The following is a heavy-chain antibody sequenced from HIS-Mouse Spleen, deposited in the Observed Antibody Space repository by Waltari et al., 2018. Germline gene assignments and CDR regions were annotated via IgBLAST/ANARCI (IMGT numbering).Heavy chain of an antibody. Sequence: GFTFSNAWMSWVRQAPGKGLEWVGRIKSKTDGGTTDYAAPVKGRFTISRDDSKNTLYLQMNSLKTEDTAVYYCTSCGYSYIYGMDVWGQGTTVTVSS. V-gene: IGHV3-15*01. D-gene: IGHD5-18*01. J-gene: IGHJ6*02. CDR1: GFTFSNAW. CDR2: IKSKTDGGTT. CDR3: TSCGYSYIYGMDV.